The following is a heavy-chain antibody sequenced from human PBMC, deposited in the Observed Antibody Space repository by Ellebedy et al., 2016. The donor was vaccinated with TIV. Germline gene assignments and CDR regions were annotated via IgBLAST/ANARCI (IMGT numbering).Heavy chain of an antibody. CDR2: INPSGGST. Sequence: AASVKVSCKASGYTFTSYYMHWVRQAPGQGLEWMGIINPSGGSTSYAQQFQGRVTMTRDTSTSTVYMELSSLRSEDTALYYCASPRTHGRGRVYYYGMDVWGQGTTVTVSS. D-gene: IGHD3-16*01. CDR3: ASPRTHGRGRVYYYGMDV. CDR1: GYTFTSYY. V-gene: IGHV1-46*01. J-gene: IGHJ6*02.